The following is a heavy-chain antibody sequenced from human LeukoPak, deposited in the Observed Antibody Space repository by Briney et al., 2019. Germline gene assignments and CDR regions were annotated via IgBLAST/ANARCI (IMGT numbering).Heavy chain of an antibody. CDR1: GYTFTSYY. CDR3: ARAVRGVVISLVWFDP. D-gene: IGHD3-3*01. V-gene: IGHV1-46*01. J-gene: IGHJ5*02. CDR2: INPSGDTT. Sequence: GASVKVSCKASGYTFTSYYLHWVRQAPGQGLEWMAIINPSGDTTTYAQKFQGRVTMTRDTSTSTVYMELSSLRSEDTAVYYCARAVRGVVISLVWFDPWGQGTLVTVSS.